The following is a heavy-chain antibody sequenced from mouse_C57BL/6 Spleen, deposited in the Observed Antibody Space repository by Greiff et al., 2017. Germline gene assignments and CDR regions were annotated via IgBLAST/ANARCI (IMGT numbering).Heavy chain of an antibody. CDR2: IDPETGGT. Sequence: VQLQQSGAELVRPGASVTLSCKASGYTFTDYEMHWVKQTPVHGLEWIGAIDPETGGTAYNQKFQGKAILTADTSSSTAYMELRSLTSEDSAVYYCTRAYYSNYAYWGQGTLVTVSA. D-gene: IGHD2-5*01. J-gene: IGHJ3*01. CDR1: GYTFTDYE. CDR3: TRAYYSNYAY. V-gene: IGHV1-15*01.